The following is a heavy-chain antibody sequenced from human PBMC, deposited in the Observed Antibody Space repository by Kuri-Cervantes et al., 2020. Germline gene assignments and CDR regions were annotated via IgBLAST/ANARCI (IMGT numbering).Heavy chain of an antibody. CDR3: ARDRAAAGTRGGAFDI. J-gene: IGHJ3*02. Sequence: GESLKISCAASGFTFSSYWMSWVRQAPGKGLEWVANIKQDGSEKYYVDSVKGRFTISRDNAKNSLYLQMNSLRAEDTAVYYCARDRAAAGTRGGAFDIWGQGTMVTVSS. CDR1: GFTFSSYW. D-gene: IGHD6-13*01. V-gene: IGHV3-7*01. CDR2: IKQDGSEK.